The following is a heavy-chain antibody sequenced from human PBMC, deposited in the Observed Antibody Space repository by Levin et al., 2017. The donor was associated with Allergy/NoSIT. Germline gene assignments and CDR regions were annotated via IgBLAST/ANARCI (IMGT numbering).Heavy chain of an antibody. D-gene: IGHD3-22*01. J-gene: IGHJ4*02. Sequence: PGGSLRLSCAASGFAFRSHNMNWVRQAPGKGLEWVSSISSSSTNIHYADSVRGRFAISRDNAKNSLYLQMNSLRAEDTAVYYCARDTFASTGYPYYFDYWGQGTLVSVSS. CDR3: ARDTFASTGYPYYFDY. CDR1: GFAFRSHN. CDR2: ISSSSTNI. V-gene: IGHV3-48*01.